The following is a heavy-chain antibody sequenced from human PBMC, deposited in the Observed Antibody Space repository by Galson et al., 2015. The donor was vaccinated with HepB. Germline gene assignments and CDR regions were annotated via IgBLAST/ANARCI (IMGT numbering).Heavy chain of an antibody. CDR3: AREIATSGVYYYSAMDV. CDR1: GGTFSSYA. CDR2: IIPIFGIA. J-gene: IGHJ6*02. V-gene: IGHV1-69*10. D-gene: IGHD6-13*01. Sequence: SVKVSCKASGGTFSSYAISWVRQAPGQGLEWMGGIIPIFGIANYAQKFQGRVTITADKSTSTAYMELSSLRAEDTAVYYCAREIATSGVYYYSAMDVWGQGTTVIVSS.